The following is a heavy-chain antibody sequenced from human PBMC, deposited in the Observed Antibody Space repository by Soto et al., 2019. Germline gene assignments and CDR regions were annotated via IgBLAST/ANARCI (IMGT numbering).Heavy chain of an antibody. CDR2: IYYSGST. D-gene: IGHD6-13*01. V-gene: IGHV4-31*03. CDR3: ARGDPFLAAAGLTFDY. Sequence: QVQLQESGPGLVKPSQTLSLTCTVSGGSISSGGYYWSWIRQHPGKGLEWIGYIYYSGSTYYNPSLKSRVTISVDTSKNQFSLKLSSVTAADTAVYYCARGDPFLAAAGLTFDYWGQGTLVTVSS. CDR1: GGSISSGGYY. J-gene: IGHJ4*02.